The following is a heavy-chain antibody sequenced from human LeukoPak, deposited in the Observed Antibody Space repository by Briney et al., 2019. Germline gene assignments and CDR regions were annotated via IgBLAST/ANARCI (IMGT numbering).Heavy chain of an antibody. D-gene: IGHD6-19*01. CDR3: AKVEKVAGRYYFDY. Sequence: AGGSLRLSCAASGFTFSSYAMSWVRQAPGKGLEWVSAISGSGGSTYYADSVKGRFTISRDNSKNTLYLQMNSLRAEDTAVYYCAKVEKVAGRYYFDYWGREPWSPSPQ. CDR2: ISGSGGST. CDR1: GFTFSSYA. V-gene: IGHV3-23*01. J-gene: IGHJ4*02.